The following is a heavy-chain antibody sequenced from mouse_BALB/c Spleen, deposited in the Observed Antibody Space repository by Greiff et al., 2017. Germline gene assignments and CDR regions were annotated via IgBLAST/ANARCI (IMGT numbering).Heavy chain of an antibody. Sequence: EVKLVESGGGLVQPGGSLRLSCATSGFTFTDYYMSWVRQPPGKALEWLGFIRNKANGYTTEYSASVKGRFTISRDNSQSILYLQMNTLRAEDSATYYCARAYYRYDDGDYYAMDYWGQGTSVTVSS. CDR1: GFTFTDYY. J-gene: IGHJ4*01. CDR3: ARAYYRYDDGDYYAMDY. CDR2: IRNKANGYTT. D-gene: IGHD2-14*01. V-gene: IGHV7-3*02.